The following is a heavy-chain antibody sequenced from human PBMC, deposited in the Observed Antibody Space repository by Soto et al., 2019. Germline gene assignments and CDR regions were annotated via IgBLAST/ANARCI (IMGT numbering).Heavy chain of an antibody. CDR2: ISGSGDST. CDR3: AKDLGYYDRSSYPPYFDY. CDR1: GFTFTTYA. J-gene: IGHJ4*02. Sequence: EVQLLDSGGGLVQPGGSLRLSCAASGFTFTTYAMSWVRQAPGKGLEWVSTISGSGDSTYYADSVKGRFTLSRDNSKNTLYLQMNSLGAEDTAVYYCAKDLGYYDRSSYPPYFDYWGQGTLVTVSS. D-gene: IGHD3-22*01. V-gene: IGHV3-23*01.